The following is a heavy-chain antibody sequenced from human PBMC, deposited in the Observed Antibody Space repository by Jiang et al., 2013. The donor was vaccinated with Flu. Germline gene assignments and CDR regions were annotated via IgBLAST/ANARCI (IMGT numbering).Heavy chain of an antibody. CDR1: GYSFTSYW. Sequence: GAEVKKPGESLRISCKGSGYSFTSYWISWVRRMPGKGLEWMGRIDPSDSYTNYSPSFQGHVTISADKSISTAYLQWSSLKASDTAMYYCASTPLGYSSSWYVFDYWGQGTLVTVSS. CDR2: IDPSDSYT. D-gene: IGHD6-13*01. V-gene: IGHV5-10-1*01. CDR3: ASTPLGYSSSWYVFDY. J-gene: IGHJ4*02.